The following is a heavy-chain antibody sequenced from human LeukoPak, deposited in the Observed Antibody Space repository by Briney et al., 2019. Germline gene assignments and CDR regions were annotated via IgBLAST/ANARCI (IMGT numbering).Heavy chain of an antibody. CDR2: IY. Sequence: SETLSLTCTVSGGSISSSSYYWGWIRQPPGKGLEWIGSIYYNPSLKSRVTISVDTSKNQFSLKLSSVTAADTAVYYCARNVGSGYYYYFDYWGQGTLVTVSS. D-gene: IGHD3-22*01. CDR1: GGSISSSSYY. J-gene: IGHJ4*02. CDR3: ARNVGSGYYYYFDY. V-gene: IGHV4-39*07.